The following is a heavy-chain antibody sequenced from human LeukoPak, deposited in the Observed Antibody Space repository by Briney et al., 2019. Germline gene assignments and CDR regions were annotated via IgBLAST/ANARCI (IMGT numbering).Heavy chain of an antibody. J-gene: IGHJ4*02. V-gene: IGHV3-23*01. CDR1: GFTFSSYA. D-gene: IGHD3-10*01. Sequence: PGGSLRLSCAASGFTFSSYAMSWVRQAPGKGLEWVSAISGSGGSTYYADSVKGRFTISRDNSKNTLYLQMNSLRVEDTAVYYCAKNKGYGSGRIGEIDYWGQGTLVTVSS. CDR2: ISGSGGST. CDR3: AKNKGYGSGRIGEIDY.